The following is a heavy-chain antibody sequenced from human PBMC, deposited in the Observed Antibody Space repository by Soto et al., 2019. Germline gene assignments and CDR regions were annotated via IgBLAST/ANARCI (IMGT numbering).Heavy chain of an antibody. V-gene: IGHV4-39*01. CDR1: GGSINSKTFS. CDR3: ARHWGFWADY. D-gene: IGHD3-16*01. CDR2: FYYGENT. J-gene: IGHJ4*02. Sequence: PSETLSLTCSVSGGSINSKTFSWGWLRQPPGKGLEWIGTFYYGENTYFNPSLKSRVTTSVDTSKNQFSLKLSSVTAADTAVYYCARHWGFWADYWGQGTLVTVSS.